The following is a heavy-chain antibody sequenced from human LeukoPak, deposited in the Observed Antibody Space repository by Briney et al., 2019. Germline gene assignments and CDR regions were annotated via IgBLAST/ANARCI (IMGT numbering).Heavy chain of an antibody. CDR3: ATIKRGSIYGYFDF. J-gene: IGHJ4*02. Sequence: SETLSLTCTVSGGSISSHYWSWIRQPPGKGLEWIAYLLDSVNTKDNPSLSCRLTLSADTSKNQFSLRLSSVTAADTAIYYCATIKRGSIYGYFDFWGQGIKVTVSS. V-gene: IGHV4-59*11. CDR1: GGSISSHY. CDR2: LLDSVNT. D-gene: IGHD5-18*01.